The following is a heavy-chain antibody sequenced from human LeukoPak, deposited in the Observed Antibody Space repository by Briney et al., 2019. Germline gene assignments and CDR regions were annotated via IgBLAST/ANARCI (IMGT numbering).Heavy chain of an antibody. J-gene: IGHJ4*02. D-gene: IGHD3-3*01. V-gene: IGHV3-23*01. CDR2: IGGSGGST. CDR1: GFTFSSYA. Sequence: GGSLRLSCAASGFTFSSYAISWVRQAPGRGLEWVSAIGGSGGSTYYAASVKGRFTISRDNSKSTLYLQMNSLRAEDTAVYYCAKEDFRSGYAMGYWGQGTLVTVSS. CDR3: AKEDFRSGYAMGY.